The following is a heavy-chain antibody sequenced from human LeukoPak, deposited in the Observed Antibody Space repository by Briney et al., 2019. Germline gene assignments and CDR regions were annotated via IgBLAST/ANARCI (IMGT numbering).Heavy chain of an antibody. CDR1: GFTFSTYA. Sequence: GGSLRLSCTASGFTFSTYARSWVRQAPGKGLEWVSAISGSGGSTYYADSVKGRFTISRDNSKNTLYLQMNSLRAEDTAVYYCAKGVTIFGVVSTGGNWFDPWGQGTLVTVSS. J-gene: IGHJ5*02. CDR2: ISGSGGST. D-gene: IGHD3-3*01. CDR3: AKGVTIFGVVSTGGNWFDP. V-gene: IGHV3-23*01.